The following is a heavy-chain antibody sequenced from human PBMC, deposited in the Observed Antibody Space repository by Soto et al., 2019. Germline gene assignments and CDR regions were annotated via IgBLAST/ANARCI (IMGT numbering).Heavy chain of an antibody. J-gene: IGHJ4*02. CDR3: TRGGTPIDY. CDR2: ISAYNGNT. CDR1: GYTFTNFG. V-gene: IGHV1-18*01. Sequence: QVQLVQSGAEVKKPGASVKVSCKTSGYTFTNFGLSWVRQAPGQGLEWMGWISAYNGNTNYAQNFQGRVTMTTDTSTSTAYMGLRSLRSHGTAVYYWTRGGTPIDYWGQGTLFTFSS. D-gene: IGHD3-16*01.